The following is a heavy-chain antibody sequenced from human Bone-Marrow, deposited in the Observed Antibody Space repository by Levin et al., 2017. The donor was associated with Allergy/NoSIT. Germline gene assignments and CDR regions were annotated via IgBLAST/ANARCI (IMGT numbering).Heavy chain of an antibody. D-gene: IGHD3-16*02. CDR2: ISSRGGAT. V-gene: IGHV3-11*01. CDR3: ARDWSNDFVWGTYRYTPGY. CDR1: GFTFSDYY. J-gene: IGHJ4*02. Sequence: GGSLRLSCAASGFTFSDYYLSWIRQVPGKGLEWLSYISSRGGATDYAESVKGRFAISRDDAKNTLFLQMNSLRVEDTAVYYCARDWSNDFVWGTYRYTPGYWGQGTLVTVSS.